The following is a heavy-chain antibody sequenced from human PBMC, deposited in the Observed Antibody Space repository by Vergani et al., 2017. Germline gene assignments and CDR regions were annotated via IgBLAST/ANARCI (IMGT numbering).Heavy chain of an antibody. CDR3: ASALHPYSSSSHNWFDP. Sequence: QVQLQESGPGLMKPSETLSLTCTVSGGSISSYYWSWIRQTAGKGLEWLGRTYARGSATYNPSLKSRLSMSVDTSKNQFSLMLSFVTAAATAVYYCASALHPYSSSSHNWFDPWGPGILVTVSS. CDR1: GGSISSYY. V-gene: IGHV4-4*07. J-gene: IGHJ5*02. D-gene: IGHD6-6*01. CDR2: TYARGSA.